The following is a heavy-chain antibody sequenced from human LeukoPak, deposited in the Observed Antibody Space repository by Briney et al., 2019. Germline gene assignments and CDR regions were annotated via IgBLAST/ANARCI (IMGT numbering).Heavy chain of an antibody. CDR2: IYYSGST. CDR3: ARWSYGDYRRYYYYYGMDV. V-gene: IGHV4-31*03. Sequence: SETLSLTCTVSGGSISRGGYYWSWIRQHPGKGLEWIGYIYYSGSTYYNPSLKSRVTISVDTSKNQFSLKLSSVTAADTAVYYCARWSYGDYRRYYYYYGMDVWGQGTTVTVSS. CDR1: GGSISRGGYY. J-gene: IGHJ6*02. D-gene: IGHD4-17*01.